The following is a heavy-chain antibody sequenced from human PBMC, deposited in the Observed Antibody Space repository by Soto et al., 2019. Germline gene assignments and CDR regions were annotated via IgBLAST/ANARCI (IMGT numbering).Heavy chain of an antibody. CDR3: ARDVLYYRTPYYYDGMDV. D-gene: IGHD2-8*01. CDR1: GGTFSSYA. V-gene: IGHV1-69*01. J-gene: IGHJ6*02. Sequence: QVQLVQSGAEVKKPGSSVKVSCKASGGTFSSYAISWVRQAPGQGLEWMGGIIPIFVTANYAQKFQGRVTITADESTSTAYMELSSLRSEDTALYYWARDVLYYRTPYYYDGMDVWGQGTTVTVSS. CDR2: IIPIFVTA.